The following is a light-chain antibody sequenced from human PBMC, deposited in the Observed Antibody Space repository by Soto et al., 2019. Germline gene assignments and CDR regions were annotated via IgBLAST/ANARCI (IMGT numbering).Light chain of an antibody. Sequence: IHMTHSPSTLSESVLDRVTITFRASQTISSWLAWYQQKPGKAPKLLIYDASSLESGVPSRFSGTGYGAEFTLTISSLRPDDFATYYCQQYGTYPWTFGQGTKVDIK. CDR2: DAS. CDR1: QTISSW. V-gene: IGKV1-5*01. CDR3: QQYGTYPWT. J-gene: IGKJ1*01.